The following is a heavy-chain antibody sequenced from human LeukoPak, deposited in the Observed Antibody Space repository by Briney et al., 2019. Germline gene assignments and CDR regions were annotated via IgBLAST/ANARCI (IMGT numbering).Heavy chain of an antibody. J-gene: IGHJ5*01. Sequence: SETLSLTCTVSGDSINSYYWSWIRQPPGKGLEWLGYIYHRGSANYNPSLKSRVTISIDTSKNQFSLKLTSVTAADTAVYYCARLLHDWFDSWGQGTLVTVSS. CDR2: IYHRGSA. CDR1: GDSINSYY. D-gene: IGHD4-11*01. CDR3: ARLLHDWFDS. V-gene: IGHV4-59*08.